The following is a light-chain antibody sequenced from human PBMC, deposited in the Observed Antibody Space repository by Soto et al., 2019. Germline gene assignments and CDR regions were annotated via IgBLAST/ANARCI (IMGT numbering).Light chain of an antibody. V-gene: IGKV1-5*01. CDR3: KQYHSWA. CDR1: QSSSRR. J-gene: IGKJ1*01. CDR2: DAS. Sequence: DIQMTQSPSTLSASVGDRVTITCRVSQSSSRRLAWYQQKPGKAPKLLIYDASTLEGGVPSRFSGSGSGTDFTLTIAGLQTDDFATYYCKQYHSWAFGQGTNVDIK.